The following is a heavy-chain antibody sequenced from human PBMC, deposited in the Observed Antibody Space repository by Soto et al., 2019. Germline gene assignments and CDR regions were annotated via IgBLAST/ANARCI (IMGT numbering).Heavy chain of an antibody. V-gene: IGHV3-30-3*01. J-gene: IGHJ6*02. CDR3: ARDSDSGSYDYYYGMDV. D-gene: IGHD1-26*01. CDR2: ISYDGSNK. Sequence: QVQLVESGGGVVQPGRSLRLSCAASGFTFSSYAMHWVRQAPGKGLEWVAVISYDGSNKYYAESVKGRFTISRDNSKNTLYLQMNSLRAEDTAVYYCARDSDSGSYDYYYGMDVWGQGTTVTVSS. CDR1: GFTFSSYA.